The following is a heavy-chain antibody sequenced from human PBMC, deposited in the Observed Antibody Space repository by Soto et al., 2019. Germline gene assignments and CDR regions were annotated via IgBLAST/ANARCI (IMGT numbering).Heavy chain of an antibody. CDR3: AGERRGLDY. CDR2: ISYDGSNT. CDR1: GFTFSNYA. V-gene: IGHV3-30-3*01. Sequence: QVQLVESGGGVVQPGRSLRLSCAASGFTFSNYAIHWVRQAPGKGLEWVAVISYDGSNTYYADCVKGQLTISRDNSKNTLFLQMNSLRAEDTAVYYCAGERRGLDYWGQGTPVTLSS. J-gene: IGHJ4*02.